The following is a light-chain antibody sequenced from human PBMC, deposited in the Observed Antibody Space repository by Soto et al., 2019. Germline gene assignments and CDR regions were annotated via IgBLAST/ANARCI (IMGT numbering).Light chain of an antibody. V-gene: IGLV1-47*01. J-gene: IGLJ1*01. CDR1: SSNIGSNY. CDR2: RNN. CDR3: AAWDDSLSALYV. Sequence: QSVLTQPPSASGTPGQRVTISCSGSSSNIGSNYVYWYQQPPGTAPKLLIYRNNQRPSGVPDRFSGSKSGTSASLAISGLRSEDEADYYCAAWDDSLSALYVFGTGTKVTVL.